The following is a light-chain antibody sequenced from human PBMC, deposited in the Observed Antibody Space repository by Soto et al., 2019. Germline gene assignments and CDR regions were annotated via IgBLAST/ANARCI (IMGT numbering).Light chain of an antibody. CDR3: MQPLENFRT. Sequence: IVMTQSPLSLSFTPGEAASISCMSSARLLHKNEYNYVDWYMQKPGQSPQLLIYLGSNRASGVPDRFSGSGSDTYFTLEISRVEADDVGVYYCMQPLENFRTFGQGTKVDIK. J-gene: IGKJ1*01. V-gene: IGKV2-28*01. CDR2: LGS. CDR1: ARLLHKNEYNY.